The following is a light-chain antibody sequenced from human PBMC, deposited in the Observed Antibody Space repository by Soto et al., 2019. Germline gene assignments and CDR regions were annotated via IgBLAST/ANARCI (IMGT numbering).Light chain of an antibody. CDR3: QQYGSSPLT. Sequence: EIVLTQSPGTLSLSPGERATLSCRASQSVSENFLAWYQQKPGQAPRLLISGASNRATGIPDRFSGSGSGTDFSLTIDRLEPEDLAVYFCQQYGSSPLTFGGGTKVAIK. CDR1: QSVSENF. CDR2: GAS. J-gene: IGKJ4*01. V-gene: IGKV3-20*01.